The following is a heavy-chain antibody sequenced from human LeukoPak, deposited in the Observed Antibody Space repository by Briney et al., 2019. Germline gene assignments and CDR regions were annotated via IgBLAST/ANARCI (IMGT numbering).Heavy chain of an antibody. Sequence: SVKVSCKASGYTFTSYAMNWVRQAPGQGLEWMGGIIPIFGTANYAQKFQGRVTITTDESTSTAYMELSSLRSEDTAVYYCARDTRIAARKYNWFDPWGQGTLVTVSS. CDR1: GYTFTSYA. J-gene: IGHJ5*02. V-gene: IGHV1-69*05. CDR2: IIPIFGTA. CDR3: ARDTRIAARKYNWFDP. D-gene: IGHD6-6*01.